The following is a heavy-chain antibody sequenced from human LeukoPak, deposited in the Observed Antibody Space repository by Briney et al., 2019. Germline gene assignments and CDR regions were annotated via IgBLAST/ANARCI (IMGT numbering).Heavy chain of an antibody. V-gene: IGHV3-43*02. J-gene: IGHJ4*02. CDR2: ISADGHNT. CDR1: GFTFYDFV. Sequence: GGSLRLSCAASGFTFYDFVMHWVRQAPGKGLEWVSLISADGHNTYNADSVKGRFTISRDNSKNSLYLQMNSLRTEDTAFYYCAKDAVGAAAGYYIDYWGQGTLVTVSP. D-gene: IGHD6-13*01. CDR3: AKDAVGAAAGYYIDY.